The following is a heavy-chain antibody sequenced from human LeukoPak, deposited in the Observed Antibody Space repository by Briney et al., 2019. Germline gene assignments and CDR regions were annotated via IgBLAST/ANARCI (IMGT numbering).Heavy chain of an antibody. J-gene: IGHJ6*02. CDR3: AKGLTAAGTFRGTDV. Sequence: PGGSLRLSCAASGFTFSNYAMSWVRQAPGKGLEWVLAVSGSGGNTYYADSVKGRFTISRDLQMNSLRAEDAALYYCAKGLTAAGTFRGTDVWGQGTTVTVSS. CDR1: GFTFSNYA. D-gene: IGHD6-13*01. V-gene: IGHV3-23*01. CDR2: VSGSGGNT.